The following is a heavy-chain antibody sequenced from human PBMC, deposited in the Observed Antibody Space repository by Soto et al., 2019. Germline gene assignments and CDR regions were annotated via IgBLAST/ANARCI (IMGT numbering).Heavy chain of an antibody. CDR1: GGTFSSYA. CDR3: ARLRGDYYYYGMDV. D-gene: IGHD3-10*01. J-gene: IGHJ6*02. Sequence: QVQLVQSGAGVKKPGSSVRVSCKASGGTFSSYAISWVRQAPGQGLDWMGGIIPIFGTANYAQKVQGRVTITADESTSTAYMELSSLRSEDTAVYYCARLRGDYYYYGMDVWGQGTTVTVSS. V-gene: IGHV1-69*01. CDR2: IIPIFGTA.